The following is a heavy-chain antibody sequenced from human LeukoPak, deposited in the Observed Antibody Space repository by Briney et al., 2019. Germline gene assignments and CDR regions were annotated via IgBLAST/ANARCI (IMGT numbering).Heavy chain of an antibody. CDR1: GFTFSSYA. D-gene: IGHD6-13*01. CDR3: ARLSSSSWSFDY. V-gene: IGHV3-48*04. J-gene: IGHJ4*02. CDR2: ISSSGSTV. Sequence: GGSLRLSCAASGFTFSSYAMNWVRQAPGKGLEWVSYISSSGSTVYYADSVKGRFTISRDNAKNSLYLQMNSLRAEDTAVYYCARLSSSSWSFDYWGQGTLVTVSS.